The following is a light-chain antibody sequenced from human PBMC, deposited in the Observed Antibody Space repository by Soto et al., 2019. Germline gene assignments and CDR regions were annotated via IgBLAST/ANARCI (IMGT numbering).Light chain of an antibody. CDR2: AAS. J-gene: IGKJ2*01. V-gene: IGKV1-12*01. Sequence: DIQMTQSPSSVSASVGDRVTITCRASQYISSWLAWYQQNPGKAPQLLIYAASSLQIGVPSRFSGIGSGTDFTLTISSLQPEDVSTYYYLQSNSFPHTFGQGTKLEIK. CDR3: LQSNSFPHT. CDR1: QYISSW.